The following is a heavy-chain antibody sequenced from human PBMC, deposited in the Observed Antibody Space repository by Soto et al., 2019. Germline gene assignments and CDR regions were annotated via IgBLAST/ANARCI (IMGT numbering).Heavy chain of an antibody. V-gene: IGHV6-1*01. CDR1: GDSVSSSSVT. CDR2: TYYRSKWYN. J-gene: IGHJ5*01. Sequence: SQTLSLTCAISGDSVSSSSVTWNWIRQSPSRNLEWLGRTYYRSKWYNDYAESVKSRITINPDTFKNQFSLHLNSVTPEDSVVYSCVRLLGNSWLDFWGQGTLVTVSS. CDR3: VRLLGNSWLDF. D-gene: IGHD1-26*01.